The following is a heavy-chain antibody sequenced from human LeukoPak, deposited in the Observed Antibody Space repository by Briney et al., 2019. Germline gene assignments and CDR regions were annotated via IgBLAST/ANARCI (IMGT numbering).Heavy chain of an antibody. J-gene: IGHJ5*02. CDR1: GFTFSNAW. CDR2: IRSNSDGGTI. V-gene: IGHV3-15*07. Sequence: GGSLRLSCATSGFTFSNAWMNWVRQAPGKGLEWVGRIRSNSDGGTIDYAAPVKGRFTLSRGDSKTTLYLQMNSLQTEDTAVYYCATDFYDSTWGQGTLVTVSS. CDR3: ATDFYDST. D-gene: IGHD3-22*01.